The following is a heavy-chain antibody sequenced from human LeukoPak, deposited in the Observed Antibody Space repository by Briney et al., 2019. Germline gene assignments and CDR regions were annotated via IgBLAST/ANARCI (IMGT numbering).Heavy chain of an antibody. V-gene: IGHV4-59*01. CDR1: GGSISTYY. J-gene: IGHJ4*02. CDR3: ARRKAQGGLDY. D-gene: IGHD3-16*01. CDR2: IYYSGST. Sequence: PSETLSLTCTVSGGSISTYYWSWIRQPPGKGLEWIGYIYYSGSTNYNPSLKSRVTISVDTSKNQFSLKLSSVTAADTAVYYCARRKAQGGLDYWGQGTLVTVS.